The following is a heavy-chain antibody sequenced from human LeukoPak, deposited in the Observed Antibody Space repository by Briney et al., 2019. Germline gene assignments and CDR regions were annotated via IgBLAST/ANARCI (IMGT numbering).Heavy chain of an antibody. CDR1: GGSISSYY. CDR3: ARRIWFGEGDWFDP. CDR2: IYYSGST. D-gene: IGHD3-10*01. V-gene: IGHV4-59*01. Sequence: PSETLSLTCTVSGGSISSYYWSWIRQPPGKGLEWIGYIYYSGSTNYNPSLKSRVTISVDTSKNQFSLKLSSVTAADTAVYYCARRIWFGEGDWFDPWGQGTLVTVSS. J-gene: IGHJ5*02.